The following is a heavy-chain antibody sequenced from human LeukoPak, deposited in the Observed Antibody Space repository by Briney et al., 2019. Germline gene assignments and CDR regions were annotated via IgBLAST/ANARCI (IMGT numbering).Heavy chain of an antibody. D-gene: IGHD6-13*01. CDR2: INADNGNT. CDR3: ARDGQYSSSWYMSYYGMDV. Sequence: ASVKVSCKASGYTFNSHPMHWVRQAPGQRLEWMGWINADNGNTRYSQKLQGRVTITRDTSANTAYMELSGLRSDDTAVYYCARDGQYSSSWYMSYYGMDVWGQGTTVTVSS. CDR1: GYTFNSHP. V-gene: IGHV1-3*01. J-gene: IGHJ6*02.